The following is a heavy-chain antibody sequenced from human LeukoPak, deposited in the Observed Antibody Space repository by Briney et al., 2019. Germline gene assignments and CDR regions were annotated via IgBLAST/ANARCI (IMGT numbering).Heavy chain of an antibody. CDR1: GYTFTGYY. CDR3: ARERTNWGSSHIGY. V-gene: IGHV1-2*02. D-gene: IGHD7-27*01. CDR2: INTNSGGT. Sequence: ASVKVSCKASGYTFTGYYMHWVRQAPGQGLEWMGWINTNSGGTNYAQKFQGRVTMTRDTSISTAYMELSRLRSDDTAVYYCARERTNWGSSHIGYWGQGTLVTVSS. J-gene: IGHJ4*02.